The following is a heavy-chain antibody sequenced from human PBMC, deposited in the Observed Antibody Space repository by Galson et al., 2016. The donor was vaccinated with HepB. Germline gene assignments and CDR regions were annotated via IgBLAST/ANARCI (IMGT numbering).Heavy chain of an antibody. V-gene: IGHV4-31*03. J-gene: IGHJ4*02. CDR1: GGSISSGGYY. D-gene: IGHD5-12*01. Sequence: TLSLTCTVSGGSISSGGYYWSWIRQHPGKGLEWIGYIYYSGSTYYNPSLKSRVTISVDTSQNQFSLKLSSVTAADTAVYYCARGVATIPFDYWGQGTLVTVSS. CDR2: IYYSGST. CDR3: ARGVATIPFDY.